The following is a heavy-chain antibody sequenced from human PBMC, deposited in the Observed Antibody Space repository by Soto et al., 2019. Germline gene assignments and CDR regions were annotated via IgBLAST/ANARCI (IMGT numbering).Heavy chain of an antibody. D-gene: IGHD4-4*01. Sequence: EVQLLVSGGGSVQPGGSLRLSCAVSGFSFSNYAMSWVRQAPGTGLEWVSAIDSGGGSTYYAASVKGRFSISRDNSMNTLYLQMNSLRAEDTAIYYCTKEHSNYPDNWFDPWGQGTLVTVSS. CDR3: TKEHSNYPDNWFDP. CDR2: IDSGGGST. J-gene: IGHJ5*02. CDR1: GFSFSNYA. V-gene: IGHV3-23*01.